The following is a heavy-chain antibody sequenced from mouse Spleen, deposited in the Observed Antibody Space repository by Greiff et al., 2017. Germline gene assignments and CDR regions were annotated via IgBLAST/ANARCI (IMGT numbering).Heavy chain of an antibody. CDR2: IDPENGDT. CDR3: TIPVRRVAY. CDR1: GFNIKDDY. V-gene: IGHV14-4*01. D-gene: IGHD2-14*01. J-gene: IGHJ3*01. Sequence: VQLKQSGAELVRPGASVKLSCTASGFNIKDDYMHWVKQRPEQGLEWIGWIDPENGDTEYASKFQGKATITADTSSNTAYLQLSSLTSEDTAVYYCTIPVRRVAYWGQGTLVTVSA.